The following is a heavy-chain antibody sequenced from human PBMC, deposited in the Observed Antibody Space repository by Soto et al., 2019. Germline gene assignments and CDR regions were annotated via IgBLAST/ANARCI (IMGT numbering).Heavy chain of an antibody. CDR3: ARGSSSWYLGWFDP. CDR1: GYTFTSYG. D-gene: IGHD6-13*01. J-gene: IGHJ5*02. V-gene: IGHV1-18*01. CDR2: ISAYNGNT. Sequence: QVQLVQSGAEVKKPGASVKVSCKASGYTFTSYGISWVRQAPGQGLEWMGWISAYNGNTNYAQKLQGRVTXNTXTXRSTAYMELRSLRSDDTAVYYCARGSSSWYLGWFDPWGQGTLVTVSS.